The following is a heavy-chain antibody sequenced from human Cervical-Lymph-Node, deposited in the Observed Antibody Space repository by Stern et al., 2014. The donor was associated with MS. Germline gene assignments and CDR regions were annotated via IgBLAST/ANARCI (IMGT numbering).Heavy chain of an antibody. J-gene: IGHJ5*02. CDR2: IKEEGSGT. V-gene: IGHV3-7*01. D-gene: IGHD2-15*01. CDR1: GFTFSSYW. Sequence: VQLVESGGGLVQPGGSLRLSCAASGFTFSSYWMHWVRQAPGKGLEWVANIKEEGSGTYYGDSVKGRFTISRDNANNSLCLLLNSLRAEDTAVYYCARGSDTWGQGTLVTVSS. CDR3: ARGSDT.